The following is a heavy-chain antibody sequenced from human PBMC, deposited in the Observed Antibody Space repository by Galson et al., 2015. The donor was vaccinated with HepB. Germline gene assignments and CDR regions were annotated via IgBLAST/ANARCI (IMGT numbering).Heavy chain of an antibody. CDR3: AKDHGGNSGAFDI. J-gene: IGHJ3*02. D-gene: IGHD4-23*01. V-gene: IGHV3-30*18. CDR2: ISYDGSNK. Sequence: SLRLSCAASGFTFSSYGMHWVRQAPGKGLEWVAVISYDGSNKYYADSVKGRFTISRDNSKNTLYLQMNSLRAEDTAVYYCAKDHGGNSGAFDIWGQGTMVTVSS. CDR1: GFTFSSYG.